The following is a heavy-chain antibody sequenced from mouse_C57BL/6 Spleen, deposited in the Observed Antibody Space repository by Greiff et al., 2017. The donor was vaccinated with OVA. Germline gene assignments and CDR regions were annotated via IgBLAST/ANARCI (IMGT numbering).Heavy chain of an antibody. Sequence: EVQLQQSGPELVKPGASVKISCKASGYTFTDYYMNWVKQSHGKSLEWIGDINPNNGGTSYNQKFKGKATLTVDKSSSTAYMELRSLTSEDSAVYYCARGALRGNAMDYWGQGTSVTVSS. CDR3: ARGALRGNAMDY. V-gene: IGHV1-26*01. J-gene: IGHJ4*01. CDR1: GYTFTDYY. CDR2: INPNNGGT.